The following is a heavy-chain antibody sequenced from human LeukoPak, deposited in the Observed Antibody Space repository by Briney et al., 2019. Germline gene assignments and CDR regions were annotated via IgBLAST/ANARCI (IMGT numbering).Heavy chain of an antibody. V-gene: IGHV4-34*01. D-gene: IGHD2-2*01. CDR1: GGSFSGYY. J-gene: IGHJ3*02. Sequence: SETLSLTCAVYGGSFSGYYWSWIRQPPGKGLEWIGEINHSGSTNYNPSLKSRVTISEDTSKNQFSLKLSSVTAADTAVYYCARGMRYCSSTSCYLRRDDAFDIWGQGTMVTVSS. CDR3: ARGMRYCSSTSCYLRRDDAFDI. CDR2: INHSGST.